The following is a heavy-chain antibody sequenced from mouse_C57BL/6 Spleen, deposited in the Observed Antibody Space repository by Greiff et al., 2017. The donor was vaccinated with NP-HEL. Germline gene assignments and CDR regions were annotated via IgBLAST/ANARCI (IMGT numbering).Heavy chain of an antibody. CDR1: GYTFTSYW. J-gene: IGHJ4*01. CDR3: ARSGGNDAMDY. V-gene: IGHV1-59*01. D-gene: IGHD2-1*01. CDR2: IDPSDSYT. Sequence: QVQLQQPGAELVRPGTSVKLSCKASGYTFTSYWMHWVKQRPGQGLEWIGVIDPSDSYTNYNQKFKGKATLTVDTSSSTAYMQLSSLTSEDSAVYYCARSGGNDAMDYWGQGTSVTVSS.